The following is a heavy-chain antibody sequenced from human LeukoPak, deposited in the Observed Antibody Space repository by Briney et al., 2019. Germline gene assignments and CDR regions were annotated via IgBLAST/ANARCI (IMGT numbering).Heavy chain of an antibody. CDR3: ARVLTDPGPFDY. V-gene: IGHV3-30*04. CDR2: ISYDGSNK. CDR1: GFTFSSYA. Sequence: GGSLRLSCAASGFTFSSYAMHWVRQAPGKGLEWVAVISYDGSNKYYADSVKGRFTVSRDNSKNTLYLQMNSLRAEDTAVYYCARVLTDPGPFDYWGQETLVTVSS. J-gene: IGHJ4*02.